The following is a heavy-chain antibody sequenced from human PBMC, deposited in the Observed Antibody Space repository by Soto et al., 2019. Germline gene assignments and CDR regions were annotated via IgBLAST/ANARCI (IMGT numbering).Heavy chain of an antibody. V-gene: IGHV4-39*01. CDR1: GGSISSSSYY. D-gene: IGHD2-2*01. CDR3: ASKGYCSSTSCYDY. Sequence: SETLSLTCTVSGGSISSSSYYWGWIRQPPGKGLEWIGSIYYSGSTYYNPSLKSRVTISVDTSKNQFSLKLSSVTAADTAVYYCASKGYCSSTSCYDYWGQGTLVTVSS. CDR2: IYYSGST. J-gene: IGHJ4*02.